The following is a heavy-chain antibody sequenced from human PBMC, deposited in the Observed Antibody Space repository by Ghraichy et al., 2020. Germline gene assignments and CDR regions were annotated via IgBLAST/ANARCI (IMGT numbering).Heavy chain of an antibody. J-gene: IGHJ6*02. V-gene: IGHV4-34*01. CDR3: ARVATYYYYGMDV. CDR2: INHSGST. D-gene: IGHD2-15*01. Sequence: ETLSLTCAVYGGSFSGYYWSWIRQPPGKGLEWIGEINHSGSTNYNPSLKSRVTISVDTSKNQFSLKLSSVTAADTAVYYCARVATYYYYGMDVWGQGTTVTVSS. CDR1: GGSFSGYY.